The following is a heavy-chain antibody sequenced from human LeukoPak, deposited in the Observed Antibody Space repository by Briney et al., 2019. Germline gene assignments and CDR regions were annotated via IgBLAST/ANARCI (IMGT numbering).Heavy chain of an antibody. CDR1: GFTFSSYA. V-gene: IGHV3-23*01. D-gene: IGHD3-10*01. Sequence: GGSLRLSCAASGFTFSSYAMSWVRQAPGKGLEWVSAISGSGGSTYYADSVKGWFTISRDNSKNTLYLQMNSLRAEDTAVYYCAKNYYGSGSYYTAFKDWGQGTLVTVSS. CDR2: ISGSGGST. J-gene: IGHJ4*02. CDR3: AKNYYGSGSYYTAFKD.